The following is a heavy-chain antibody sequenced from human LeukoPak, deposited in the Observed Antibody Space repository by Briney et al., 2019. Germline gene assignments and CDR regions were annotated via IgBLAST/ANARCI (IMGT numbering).Heavy chain of an antibody. CDR3: ARSGHYSDYPFDL. CDR1: GFTFSSHS. CDR2: ISSSTTYI. Sequence: PGGSLRHSCAASGFTFSSHSMNWVRQAPGKGLEWVSSISSSTTYIYYADSVKGRFTISRDNAKNSLYLQMNSLRAEDTAVYYCARSGHYSDYPFDLWPQGPRVTVSS. V-gene: IGHV3-21*01. J-gene: IGHJ3*01. D-gene: IGHD3-22*01.